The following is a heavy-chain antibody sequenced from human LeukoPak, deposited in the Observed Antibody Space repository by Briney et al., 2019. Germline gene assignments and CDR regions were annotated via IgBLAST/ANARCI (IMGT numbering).Heavy chain of an antibody. CDR3: VRQFSSSSGWFDP. CDR2: IYPGDSES. Sequence: GESLKTSCKGSGYSFTSYWIGWVRQMPGKGLEGRGIIYPGDSESRYSPSVQGQVTISADKSISTAYLQWSSLKASDTAIYYCVRQFSSSSGWFDPWGQGTLVTVSS. D-gene: IGHD6-6*01. V-gene: IGHV5-51*01. J-gene: IGHJ5*02. CDR1: GYSFTSYW.